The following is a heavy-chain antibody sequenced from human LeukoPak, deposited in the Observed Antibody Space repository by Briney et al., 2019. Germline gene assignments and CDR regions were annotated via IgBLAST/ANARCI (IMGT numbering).Heavy chain of an antibody. J-gene: IGHJ4*02. Sequence: ASVKVSCKAPGYTFTSYAMNWVRQAPGQGLEWMGWINTNTGNPTYARGFTGRFVFSLDTSVSTAYLQISSLKAEDTAVYYCAREVNEDYYGSGASDYWGQGTLVTVSS. V-gene: IGHV7-4-1*02. CDR1: GYTFTSYA. CDR3: AREVNEDYYGSGASDY. CDR2: INTNTGNP. D-gene: IGHD3-10*01.